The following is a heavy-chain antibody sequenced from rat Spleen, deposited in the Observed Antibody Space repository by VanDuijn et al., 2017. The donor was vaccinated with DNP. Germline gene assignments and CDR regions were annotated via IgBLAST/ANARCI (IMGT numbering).Heavy chain of an antibody. CDR1: GFTFSNFD. V-gene: IGHV5-25*01. D-gene: IGHD1-4*01. J-gene: IGHJ4*01. CDR3: ARKYNHEEGSRDA. CDR2: ISPSGATT. Sequence: EVQLVESGGGLVQPGRSLKLSCTASGFTFSNFDMAWVRQAPTKGLEWVASISPSGATTYYRDSVKGRFTVTRAHAKSSLYLQMDSRMSEDKDTYYCARKYNHEEGSRDAWVQGSS.